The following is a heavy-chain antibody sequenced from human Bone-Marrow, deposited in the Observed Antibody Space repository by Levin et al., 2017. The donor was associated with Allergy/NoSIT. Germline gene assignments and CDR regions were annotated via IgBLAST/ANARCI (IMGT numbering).Heavy chain of an antibody. D-gene: IGHD6-13*01. V-gene: IGHV3-30*04. J-gene: IGHJ6*02. CDR2: LDGRNK. CDR1: GFIFADYA. CDR3: ARVIGSSWYPYYFYGMDV. Sequence: GGSLRLSCRISGFIFADYAMNWVRQAPGRGLEWVSSLDGRNKYYADSVKGRFTIFRDNSKNTLYVQMNSLRVEDTAVYYCARVIGSSWYPYYFYGMDVWGQGTAVTVSS.